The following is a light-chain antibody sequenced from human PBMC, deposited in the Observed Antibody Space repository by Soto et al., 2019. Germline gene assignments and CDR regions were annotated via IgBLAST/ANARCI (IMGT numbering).Light chain of an antibody. CDR3: QQYDM. J-gene: IGKJ1*01. CDR1: QSVSGTY. CDR2: GAS. Sequence: EIVLTQSPGTLSLSPGERATLSCRASQSVSGTYLAWYRHKPGQAPRLLVYGASNRATGIPDRFSGSGSGTEFTLTITSLQPEDFATYYCQQYDMFGPGTKVDIK. V-gene: IGKV3-20*01.